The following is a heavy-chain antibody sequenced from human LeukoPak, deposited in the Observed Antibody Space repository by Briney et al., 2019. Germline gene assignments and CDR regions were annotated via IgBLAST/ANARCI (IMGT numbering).Heavy chain of an antibody. J-gene: IGHJ4*02. CDR3: ARGHSSGWFDY. D-gene: IGHD6-19*01. V-gene: IGHV3-64*01. Sequence: GGSLRLSCAASGFTFSSYAMHWVRQAPGKGLEYVSAISSNGGSTYYANSVKGRFTISRDNSKNTLYLQMGSLRAEDMAVYYCARGHSSGWFDYWGQGTLVTVSS. CDR2: ISSNGGST. CDR1: GFTFSSYA.